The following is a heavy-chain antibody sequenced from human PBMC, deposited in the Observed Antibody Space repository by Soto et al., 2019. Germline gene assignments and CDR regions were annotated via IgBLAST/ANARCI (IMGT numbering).Heavy chain of an antibody. Sequence: SQTLSLTCAISGDSVSSDSAAWNWIRQSPSRGLEWLGRTYYRSKLYNDYAVSVNGRITINPDTSKNHFSLQLNSVIPEDTAVYYCVRSRVFIAVAGMATYYYYYGMDVWGQGTTVTVSS. V-gene: IGHV6-1*01. CDR3: VRSRVFIAVAGMATYYYYYGMDV. CDR1: GDSVSSDSAA. J-gene: IGHJ6*02. D-gene: IGHD6-19*01. CDR2: TYYRSKLYN.